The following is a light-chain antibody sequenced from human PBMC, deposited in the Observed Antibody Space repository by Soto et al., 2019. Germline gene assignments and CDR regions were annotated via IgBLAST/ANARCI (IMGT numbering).Light chain of an antibody. CDR2: AAS. Sequence: DIQITQSPSYLSASVGDRVTITCRAGNTIKNYLNWYQQRPGKAPKLLIYAASSLQSGVPSRFRGSGSGTDFTLTISSLQPEDFATYFCQQSYSTPPTFGQGTKVEIK. CDR3: QQSYSTPPT. J-gene: IGKJ1*01. CDR1: NTIKNY. V-gene: IGKV1-39*01.